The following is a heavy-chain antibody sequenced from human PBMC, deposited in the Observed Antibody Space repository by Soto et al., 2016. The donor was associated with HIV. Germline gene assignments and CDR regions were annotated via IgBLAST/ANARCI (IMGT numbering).Heavy chain of an antibody. D-gene: IGHD2-2*01. CDR2: MNPNSGNT. CDR3: ARAASMPHAFDI. Sequence: QVQLVQSAAEVKNPGASLKVSCKTSGYTFTDYYILWVRQAPGQGLEWMGWMNPNSGNTGYAQKFQGRVTITRNTSISTAYMELSSLRSEDTAVYYCARAASMPHAFDIVGTKDNGHRLF. CDR1: GYTFTDYY. V-gene: IGHV1-8*03. J-gene: IGHJ3*02.